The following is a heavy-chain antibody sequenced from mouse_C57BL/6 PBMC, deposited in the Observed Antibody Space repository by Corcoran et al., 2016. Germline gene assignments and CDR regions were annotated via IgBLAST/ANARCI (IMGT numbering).Heavy chain of an antibody. Sequence: QVTLKESGPGILQSSQTLSLTCSFSGFSLSTSGMGVSWIRQPSGKGLEWLAHIYWDDDKRYNPSLKSRLTISKDTSRNQVFLKITSVDTADTTTYYCARRGYYCSSYDAMDYWGQGTSVTVSS. CDR1: GFSLSTSGMG. J-gene: IGHJ4*01. CDR3: ARRGYYCSSYDAMDY. V-gene: IGHV8-12*01. D-gene: IGHD1-1*01. CDR2: IYWDDDK.